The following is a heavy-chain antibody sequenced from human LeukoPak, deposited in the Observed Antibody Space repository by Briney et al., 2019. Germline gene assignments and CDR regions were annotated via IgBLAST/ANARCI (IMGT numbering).Heavy chain of an antibody. J-gene: IGHJ4*02. CDR1: GGSISTYY. CDR3: ARDGYSGSDAL. D-gene: IGHD5-12*01. CDR2: IYHSGST. V-gene: IGHV4-59*01. Sequence: PSETLSLTCTVSGGSISTYYWSWLRQPPGKGLEWIGYIYHSGSTKYNPSLKSRVTISVDTSQNQFSLKLSSVTAADTAVYYCARDGYSGSDALWGQGTLVTVSS.